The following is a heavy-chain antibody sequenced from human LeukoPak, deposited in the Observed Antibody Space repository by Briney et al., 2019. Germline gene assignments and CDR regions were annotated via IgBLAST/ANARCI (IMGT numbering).Heavy chain of an antibody. CDR1: GGSISSYY. J-gene: IGHJ3*02. D-gene: IGHD3-10*01. CDR2: IYTSGST. CDR3: ARDITMVRGVLDAFDI. Sequence: SETLSLTCTVPGGSISSYYWSWIRQPAGKGLEWICRIYTSGSTNYSPSLKSRVTMSVDTSKNQFSLKLSSVTAADTAVYYCARDITMVRGVLDAFDIWGQGTMVTVSS. V-gene: IGHV4-4*07.